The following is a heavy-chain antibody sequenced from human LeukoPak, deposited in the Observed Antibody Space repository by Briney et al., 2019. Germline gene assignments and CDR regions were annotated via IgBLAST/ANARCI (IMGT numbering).Heavy chain of an antibody. CDR1: GFTFTGHW. CDR2: MNQDGSEK. CDR3: ARDLRGVFDF. Sequence: GGSLRLSCAASGFTFTGHWMAWVRQAPGKGLEWVANMNQDGSEKYYVDSVKGRFTISRDNAKTSVYSQMNSLRVEDTAVYYCARDLRGVFDFWGQGTLVTVAS. D-gene: IGHD3-10*01. J-gene: IGHJ4*02. V-gene: IGHV3-7*01.